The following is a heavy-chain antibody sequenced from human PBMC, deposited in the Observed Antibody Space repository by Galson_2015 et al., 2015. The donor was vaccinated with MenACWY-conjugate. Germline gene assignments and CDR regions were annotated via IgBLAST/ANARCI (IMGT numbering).Heavy chain of an antibody. V-gene: IGHV4-34*01. CDR3: VRGDSGPRLED. CDR1: GGPFSGSY. D-gene: IGHD2-8*02. Sequence: ETLSLTCAVYGGPFSGSYWSWIRHSPGKGLEWIGEVNNRGSTSYNASLKSRVTILIDTSKNQFSLSLSSVTAADTAVYYCVRGDSGPRLEDWGQGTLVTVSS. J-gene: IGHJ4*02. CDR2: VNNRGST.